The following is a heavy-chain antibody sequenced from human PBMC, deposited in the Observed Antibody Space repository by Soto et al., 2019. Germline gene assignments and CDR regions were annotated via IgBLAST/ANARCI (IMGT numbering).Heavy chain of an antibody. Sequence: QVQLVQSGAEVKKPGASVKVSCKASGYTFTGYYMHWVRQAPGQGLEWMGWINPNSGGTNYAQKFQGWVTMTRDTSISTAYMELSRLRSDDTAVYYCARGEGRRPSSSVGEDWFAPWGQGTLVTVSS. CDR2: INPNSGGT. J-gene: IGHJ5*02. CDR3: ARGEGRRPSSSVGEDWFAP. V-gene: IGHV1-2*04. CDR1: GYTFTGYY. D-gene: IGHD6-6*01.